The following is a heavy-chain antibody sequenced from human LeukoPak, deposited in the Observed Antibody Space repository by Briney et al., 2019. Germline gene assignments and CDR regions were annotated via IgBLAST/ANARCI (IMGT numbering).Heavy chain of an antibody. CDR1: GGSFSGYY. CDR2: IHHSGST. CDR3: ARGTGSTSLYGMDV. D-gene: IGHD2-2*01. Sequence: ASETLSLTCAVYGGSFSGYYWSWIRQPPGKGLEWIGEIHHSGSTNYNPSLKSRVTISVDTSKNQFSLKLSSVTAADTAVYYCARGTGSTSLYGMDVWGQGTTVTVSS. V-gene: IGHV4-34*01. J-gene: IGHJ6*02.